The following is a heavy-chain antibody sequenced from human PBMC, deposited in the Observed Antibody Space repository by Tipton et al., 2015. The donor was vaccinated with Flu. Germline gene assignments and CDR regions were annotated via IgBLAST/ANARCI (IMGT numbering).Heavy chain of an antibody. J-gene: IGHJ4*02. CDR3: ARGDYTDGWYPDYFDY. D-gene: IGHD6-19*01. CDR1: GFTFSTSW. Sequence: SLRLSCAASGFTFSTSWMSWVRQSPGKGLEWVANIKQDGSDEYYVGSVEGRFTISRDNGKNSLYLQMNSLRDEDTAVYYCARGDYTDGWYPDYFDYWGQGTLVTVSS. CDR2: IKQDGSDE. V-gene: IGHV3-7*01.